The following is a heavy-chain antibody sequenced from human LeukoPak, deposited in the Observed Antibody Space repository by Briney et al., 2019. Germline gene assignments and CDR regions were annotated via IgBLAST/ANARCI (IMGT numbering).Heavy chain of an antibody. Sequence: SETLSLTCAVYGGSFSGYYWSWIRQPPGKGLEWIGEINHSGSANYNPSLKSRVTISVDTSKNQFSLRLSSVTAADTAVYYCARGDLKSGSNWGQGTLVTVSS. CDR1: GGSFSGYY. CDR3: ARGDLKSGSN. D-gene: IGHD3-3*01. V-gene: IGHV4-34*01. J-gene: IGHJ4*02. CDR2: INHSGSA.